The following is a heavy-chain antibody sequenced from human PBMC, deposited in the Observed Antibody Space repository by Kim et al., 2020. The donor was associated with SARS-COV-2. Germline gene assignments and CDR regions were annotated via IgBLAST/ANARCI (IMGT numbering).Heavy chain of an antibody. Sequence: SETLSLTCTVSGGSISSYYWSWIRQPAGKGLEWIGRIYTSGSTNYNPSLKSRVTMSVDTSKNQFSLKLSSVTAADTAVYYCARDGWRWSTQPPFIDPWGQGTLVTVSS. J-gene: IGHJ5*02. V-gene: IGHV4-4*07. CDR2: IYTSGST. D-gene: IGHD2-15*01. CDR1: GGSISSYY. CDR3: ARDGWRWSTQPPFIDP.